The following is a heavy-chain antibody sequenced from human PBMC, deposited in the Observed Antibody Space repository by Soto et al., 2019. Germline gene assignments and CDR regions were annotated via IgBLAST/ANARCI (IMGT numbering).Heavy chain of an antibody. D-gene: IGHD3-10*01. Sequence: QLQLQESGPGLVKPSETLSLTCTVSGGSISSSSYYWGWIRQPPGKGLEWIGSIYYSGSTYYNPSLKSRVTISVDTSKNQFSLKLSSVTAADTAVYYCARHLLWFGELLLRFDPWGQGTLVTVSS. CDR2: IYYSGST. V-gene: IGHV4-39*01. CDR3: ARHLLWFGELLLRFDP. J-gene: IGHJ5*02. CDR1: GGSISSSSYY.